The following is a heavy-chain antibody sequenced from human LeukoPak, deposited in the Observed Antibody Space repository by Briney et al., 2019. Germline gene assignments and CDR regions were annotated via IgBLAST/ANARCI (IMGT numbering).Heavy chain of an antibody. V-gene: IGHV4-61*02. J-gene: IGHJ4*02. CDR2: IYSGGNT. CDR1: GDSISSGTYY. D-gene: IGHD3-22*01. Sequence: SQTLSLTCTVSGDSISSGTYYWSWIRQPAGKGLEWIGRIYSGGNTNYNPSLKSRVTISVDTSKNQFSLKLSSVTAADTAVYYCAREGSIYYYDSSGYLGYWGQGTLVTVSS. CDR3: AREGSIYYYDSSGYLGY.